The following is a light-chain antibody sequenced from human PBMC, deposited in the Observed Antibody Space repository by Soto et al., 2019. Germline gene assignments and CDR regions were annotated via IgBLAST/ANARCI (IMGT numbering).Light chain of an antibody. Sequence: DLQMTQSPSSVSASVGDRVTITCRASQGLSSWLAWYQQKPGKAPKLLIYGASNLQSGVPSRLGGCGSGTDFTLTISTLQPEDFPLYFGQQANSFPSSFGPGTKVDI. V-gene: IGKV1-12*02. CDR1: QGLSSW. J-gene: IGKJ3*01. CDR3: QQANSFPSS. CDR2: GAS.